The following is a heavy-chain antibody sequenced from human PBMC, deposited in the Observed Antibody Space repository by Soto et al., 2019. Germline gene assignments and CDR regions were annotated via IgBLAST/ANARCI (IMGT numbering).Heavy chain of an antibody. CDR2: ISAYNGNT. D-gene: IGHD6-19*01. CDR1: GYTFTSYG. Sequence: QVQLVQSGAEVKKPGASVKVSCKASGYTFTSYGISWVRQAPGQGLEWMGWISAYNGNTNYAQKLQGRVTMTTDTSTSTAYMELRSLRSDDTAVYYCAGVAGSGWPDYYYYYGMDVWGQGTTVTVSS. V-gene: IGHV1-18*01. J-gene: IGHJ6*02. CDR3: AGVAGSGWPDYYYYYGMDV.